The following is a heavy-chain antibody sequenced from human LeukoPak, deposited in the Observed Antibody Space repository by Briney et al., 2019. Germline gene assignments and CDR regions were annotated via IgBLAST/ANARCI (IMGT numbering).Heavy chain of an antibody. D-gene: IGHD1/OR15-1a*01. CDR2: FYSGGTT. CDR3: VFVKRNTNWFDP. V-gene: IGHV3-53*01. Sequence: PGGSLRLSCAASGFTVSSNYMSWVRQAPGKGLECVSIFYSGGTTYYADSVKGRFTISRDNSKNTLSLQMNNVRAEDTAVYYCVFVKRNTNWFDPWGQGTLVTVSS. CDR1: GFTVSSNY. J-gene: IGHJ5*02.